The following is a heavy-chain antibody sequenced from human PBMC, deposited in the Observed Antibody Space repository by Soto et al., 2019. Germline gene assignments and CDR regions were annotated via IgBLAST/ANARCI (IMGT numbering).Heavy chain of an antibody. J-gene: IGHJ5*01. CDR2: IKQDGSEK. D-gene: IGHD3-10*01. Sequence: EVQLVESGGGLVQPGGSLSLSCAASGFTFSSYWMSWVRQAPGKGLEWVAHIKQDGSEKYYVDSVKGRFTISRDNAKNSPSLQMHSLSAEDTPVDYCATERGSGLREENWFGSWGQGTLVTVSS. CDR1: GFTFSSYW. CDR3: ATERGSGLREENWFGS. V-gene: IGHV3-7*01.